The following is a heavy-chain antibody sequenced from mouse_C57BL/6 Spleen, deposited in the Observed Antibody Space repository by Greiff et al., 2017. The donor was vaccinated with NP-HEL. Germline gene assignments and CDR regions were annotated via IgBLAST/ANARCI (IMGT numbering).Heavy chain of an antibody. CDR1: GFTFSSYA. D-gene: IGHD2-2*01. Sequence: DVHLVESGGGLVKPGGSLKLSCAASGFTFSSYAMSWVRQTPEKRLAWVATISDGGSYTYYPDNVKGRFTISRDNAKNNLYLQMSHLKSEDTAMYYCAREGVTGYFDVWGTGTTVTVSS. CDR3: AREGVTGYFDV. CDR2: ISDGGSYT. J-gene: IGHJ1*03. V-gene: IGHV5-4*01.